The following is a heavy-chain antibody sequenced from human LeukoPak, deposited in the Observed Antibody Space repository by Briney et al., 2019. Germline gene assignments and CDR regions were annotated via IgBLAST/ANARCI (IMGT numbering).Heavy chain of an antibody. Sequence: ASVKVSCKASGYTFTSYDVQWVRQATGQGLEWMGWMNPNSGNTGYAQRFQGRVTMTRDTSISTAYMELSSLGSEDTAVYYCARKGKVTAGTHYFDYWGQGTLVTVSS. CDR3: ARKGKVTAGTHYFDY. D-gene: IGHD2-21*02. V-gene: IGHV1-8*01. CDR2: MNPNSGNT. J-gene: IGHJ4*02. CDR1: GYTFTSYD.